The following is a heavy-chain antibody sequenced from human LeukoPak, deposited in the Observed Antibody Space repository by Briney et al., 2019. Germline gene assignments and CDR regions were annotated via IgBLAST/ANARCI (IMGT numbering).Heavy chain of an antibody. D-gene: IGHD1-26*01. Sequence: PGGSLRLSCAASGFTFSSHGMHWVRQAPGKGLEWVAFIRYDGSNKYYADSVKGRFTISRDNSKNTLYLQMNSLRAEDTAVYYCAKDYSGSYPLSGYWGQGTLVTVSS. CDR1: GFTFSSHG. CDR3: AKDYSGSYPLSGY. J-gene: IGHJ4*02. V-gene: IGHV3-30*02. CDR2: IRYDGSNK.